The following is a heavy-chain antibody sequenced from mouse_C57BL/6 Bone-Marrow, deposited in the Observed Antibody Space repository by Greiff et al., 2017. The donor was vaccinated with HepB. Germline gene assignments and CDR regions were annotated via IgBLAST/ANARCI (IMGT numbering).Heavy chain of an antibody. Sequence: VQRVESGAELVRPGTSVKVSCKASGYAFTNYLIEWVKQRPGQGLEWIGVINPGSGGTNYNEKFKGKATLTADKSSSTAYMQLSSLTSEDSAVYFCARIYYEGYFDVWGTGTTVTVSS. V-gene: IGHV1-54*01. CDR2: INPGSGGT. CDR3: ARIYYEGYFDV. CDR1: GYAFTNYL. D-gene: IGHD2-4*01. J-gene: IGHJ1*03.